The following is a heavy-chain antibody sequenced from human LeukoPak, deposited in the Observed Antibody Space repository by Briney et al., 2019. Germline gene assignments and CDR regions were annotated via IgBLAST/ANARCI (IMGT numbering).Heavy chain of an antibody. J-gene: IGHJ4*02. D-gene: IGHD2-2*01. CDR2: INPSSGGT. CDR1: GYTYTGYY. Sequence: ASVKVSCKASGYTYTGYYIHWVRQAPGQGLEWMGWINPSSGGTNSAQKFQGRVTMTRDTSISTAYMELSRLRSDDTAVYYCARRYCSSTSCYYFDYWGQGTLVTVSS. CDR3: ARRYCSSTSCYYFDY. V-gene: IGHV1-2*02.